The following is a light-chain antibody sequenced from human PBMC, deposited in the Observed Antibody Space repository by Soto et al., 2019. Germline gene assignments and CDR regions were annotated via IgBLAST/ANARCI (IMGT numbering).Light chain of an antibody. CDR2: AAF. CDR1: QSISSY. CDR3: QQRYSSLSWT. Sequence: DIQMTQSPSSLSASVGDRVTITCRASQSISSYLNWYKQKPGKASKLLIYAAFSLQSGVPSRYSGSGSGTTFTLTIISLQPEDFATCYCQQRYSSLSWTFGQGTTVEIK. J-gene: IGKJ1*01. V-gene: IGKV1-39*01.